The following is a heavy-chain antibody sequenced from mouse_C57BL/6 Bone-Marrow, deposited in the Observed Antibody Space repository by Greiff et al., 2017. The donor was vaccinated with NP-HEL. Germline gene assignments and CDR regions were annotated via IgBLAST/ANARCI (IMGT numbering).Heavy chain of an antibody. CDR3: ARRRILLFYFDY. D-gene: IGHD1-1*01. J-gene: IGHJ2*01. CDR2: ISYDGSN. V-gene: IGHV3-6*01. CDR1: GYSITSGYY. Sequence: EVQLQQSGPGLVKPSQSLSLTRSVTGYSITSGYYWNWIRQFPGNKLEWMGYISYDGSNNYNPSPKNRISITRAPSKNQFFLKLNSVTTEDTATYDCARRRILLFYFDYWGQGTTLTVSS.